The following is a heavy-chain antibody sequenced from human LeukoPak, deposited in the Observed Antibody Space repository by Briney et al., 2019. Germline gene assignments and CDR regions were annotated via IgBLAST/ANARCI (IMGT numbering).Heavy chain of an antibody. CDR3: ARRSYDCVWGGYSYQDDY. D-gene: IGHD3-16*02. CDR1: GYTFTSYD. Sequence: SSVKVSCKASGYTFTSYDINWVRQAPGQGLEWMGWMNPNSGNTGYAQKFQGRVTMTRNTSISTAYMELSSMRSEATAVYYCARRSYDCVWGGYSYQDDYWGQGTLVTVSS. V-gene: IGHV1-8*01. J-gene: IGHJ4*02. CDR2: MNPNSGNT.